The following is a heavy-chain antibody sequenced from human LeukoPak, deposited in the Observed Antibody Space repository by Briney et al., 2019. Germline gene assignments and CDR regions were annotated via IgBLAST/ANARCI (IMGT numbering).Heavy chain of an antibody. CDR3: AKLSSTGYNPGHFDY. CDR2: ISGSGGTT. J-gene: IGHJ4*02. Sequence: GGSLRLSCAASGFPFNRYVMSWVRQAPGRGLEWVSAISGSGGTTYYADSVKGRFTISRDNSKNTMYLQMNSLRAEDTAVYYCAKLSSTGYNPGHFDYWGRGTLVTVSS. CDR1: GFPFNRYV. D-gene: IGHD5-24*01. V-gene: IGHV3-23*01.